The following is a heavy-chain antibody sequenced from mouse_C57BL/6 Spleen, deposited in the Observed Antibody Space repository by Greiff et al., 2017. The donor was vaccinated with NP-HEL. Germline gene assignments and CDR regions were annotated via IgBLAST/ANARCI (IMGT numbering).Heavy chain of an antibody. CDR1: GFTFSSYA. CDR3: TRDGYTGYFDG. CDR2: ISSGGDYI. D-gene: IGHD2-3*01. V-gene: IGHV5-9-1*02. J-gene: IGHJ1*03. Sequence: EVKLMESGEGLVKPGGSLKLSCAASGFTFSSYAMSWVRQTPEKRLEWVAYISSGGDYIYYADTVKGRFTISRDNARNTLYLQISSLKSEDTAMYYCTRDGYTGYFDGWGTGTTVTVSS.